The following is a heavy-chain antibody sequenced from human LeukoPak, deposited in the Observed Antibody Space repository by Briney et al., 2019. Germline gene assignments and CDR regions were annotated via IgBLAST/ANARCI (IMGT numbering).Heavy chain of an antibody. Sequence: PSETLSLTCTVSGGSISSSSYYWGWIRQPPGKGLEWIGSIHYSGSTHYNPSLKSRVTISVDTSKSQFSLQLSSVTAADTAVYYCARRRVGAAAGLDYWGQGTLVTVSS. V-gene: IGHV4-39*01. CDR3: ARRRVGAAAGLDY. CDR2: IHYSGST. J-gene: IGHJ4*02. D-gene: IGHD6-13*01. CDR1: GGSISSSSYY.